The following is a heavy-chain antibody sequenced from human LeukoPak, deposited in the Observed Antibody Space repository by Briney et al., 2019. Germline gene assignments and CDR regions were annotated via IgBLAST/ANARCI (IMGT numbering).Heavy chain of an antibody. V-gene: IGHV3-66*01. CDR3: ARDVIGNNFYGMDV. CDR2: IYSSGST. CDR1: GFTFSSYA. Sequence: GGSLRLSCAASGFTFSSYAMTWVRQAPGKGLEWLSIIYSSGSTYYADSVKGRFTISRDNSKNTLYLQMNSLRADDTAVYYCARDVIGNNFYGMDVWGQGTTVTVSS. D-gene: IGHD1/OR15-1a*01. J-gene: IGHJ6*02.